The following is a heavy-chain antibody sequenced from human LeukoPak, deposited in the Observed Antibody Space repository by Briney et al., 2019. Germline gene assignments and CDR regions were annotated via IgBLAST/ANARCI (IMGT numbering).Heavy chain of an antibody. CDR1: GFTFRNYG. V-gene: IGHV3-30*18. Sequence: HPGGSLRLSCAASGFTFRNYGMHWVRQAPGKGLEWVAIMSYDGDNKYYADSVQGRFTISRDNSKNTLYLQMNSLRAEDTAVYYCVKDRDFAAMAAHYGMDVWGQGTTVTVSS. J-gene: IGHJ6*02. CDR2: MSYDGDNK. CDR3: VKDRDFAAMAAHYGMDV. D-gene: IGHD5-18*01.